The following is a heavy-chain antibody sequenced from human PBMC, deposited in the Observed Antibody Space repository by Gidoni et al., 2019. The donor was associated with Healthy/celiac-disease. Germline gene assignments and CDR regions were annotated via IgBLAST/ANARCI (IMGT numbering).Heavy chain of an antibody. CDR1: GGSISSSSYY. CDR3: ACSAGAYCGYCFDY. V-gene: IGHV4-39*01. D-gene: IGHD2-21*01. CDR2: IYYSGST. Sequence: QLQLQESGPGLVKPSETLSLTCTVSGGSISSSSYYWGWIRQPPGKGLEWIGSIYYSGSTYYNPSLKSRVTISVDTSKNQFSLKLSSVTAADTAVYYCACSAGAYCGYCFDYWGQGTLVTVSS. J-gene: IGHJ4*02.